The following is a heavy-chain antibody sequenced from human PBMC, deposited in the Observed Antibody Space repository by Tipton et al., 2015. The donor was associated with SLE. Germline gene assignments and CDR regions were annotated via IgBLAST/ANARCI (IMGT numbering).Heavy chain of an antibody. D-gene: IGHD6-13*01. Sequence: GSLRLSCAASGFTFSSYTMNWVRQAPGKGLEWVSSISSSSSYIYYADSVKGRFTISRDNAKNSLYLQMNSLRAEDTAVYYCASGSSWSLRSGSFQPFEHWGQGTLVTVSS. V-gene: IGHV3-21*01. CDR1: GFTFSSYT. CDR2: ISSSSSYI. J-gene: IGHJ1*01. CDR3: ASGSSWSLRSGSFQPFEH.